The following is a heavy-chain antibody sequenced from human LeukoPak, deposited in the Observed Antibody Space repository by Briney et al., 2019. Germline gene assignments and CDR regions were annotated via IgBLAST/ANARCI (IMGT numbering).Heavy chain of an antibody. D-gene: IGHD4-17*01. CDR3: ARALGDYPNNWFDP. CDR2: MNPNSGNT. V-gene: IGHV1-8*01. Sequence: ASVKVSCKASGYTFTSYDINWVRQATGQGLEWMGWMNPNSGNTGYAQKFQGRVTMTRNTSISTAYMELSSLRSEDTAVYYCARALGDYPNNWFDPWGRGTLVTVSS. CDR1: GYTFTSYD. J-gene: IGHJ5*02.